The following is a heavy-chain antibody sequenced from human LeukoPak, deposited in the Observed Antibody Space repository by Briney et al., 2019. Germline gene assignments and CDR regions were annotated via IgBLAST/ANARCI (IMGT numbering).Heavy chain of an antibody. CDR3: ARHRSIAARRIPGWFDP. J-gene: IGHJ5*02. Sequence: ASVKVSCKASGYTFTSYAMNWVRQAPGQGLEWMGWINTNTGNPTYAQGFTGRFVFSLDTSVSTAYLQISSLKAEDTAVYYCARHRSIAARRIPGWFDPWGQGTPVTVSS. CDR1: GYTFTSYA. D-gene: IGHD6-6*01. CDR2: INTNTGNP. V-gene: IGHV7-4-1*02.